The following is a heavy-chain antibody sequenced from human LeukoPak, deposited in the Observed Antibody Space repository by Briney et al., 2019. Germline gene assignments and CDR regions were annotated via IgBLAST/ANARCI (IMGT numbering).Heavy chain of an antibody. CDR1: GFTFRSYA. J-gene: IGHJ3*02. CDR3: AKDKGATNAFDI. Sequence: GGSLRLSCAASGFTFRSYAMSWVRQAPGKGLEWVSAISGSGGSTYYADSVKGRFTISRDNSKNTLYLQMNSLRAEDTAVYYCAKDKGATNAFDIWGQGTMVTVSS. CDR2: ISGSGGST. D-gene: IGHD1-26*01. V-gene: IGHV3-23*01.